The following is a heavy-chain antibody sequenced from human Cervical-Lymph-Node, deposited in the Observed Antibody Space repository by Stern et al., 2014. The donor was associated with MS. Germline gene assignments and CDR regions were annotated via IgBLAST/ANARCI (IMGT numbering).Heavy chain of an antibody. J-gene: IGHJ6*02. CDR1: GYSFATYW. Sequence: EVQLVQSGAEVKKPGESLKISCKGSGYSFATYWIGWVRQMPGKGLEWMGIIYPGDSDTRYSPAFPRQGTISAHKSITTAYLHWSSLKASDTAMYYCARPGDDTAKYGLDVWGQGTTVTVSS. CDR3: ARPGDDTAKYGLDV. V-gene: IGHV5-51*03. CDR2: IYPGDSDT. D-gene: IGHD5-18*01.